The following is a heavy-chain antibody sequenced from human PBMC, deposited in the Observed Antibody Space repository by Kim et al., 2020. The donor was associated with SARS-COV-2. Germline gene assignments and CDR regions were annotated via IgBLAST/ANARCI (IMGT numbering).Heavy chain of an antibody. V-gene: IGHV3-21*01. Sequence: DSAKGRFTISRDNAKNSLYLQMNSLRADDTAVYYCARDSSSSVYYYYGMDVWGQGTTVTVSS. CDR3: ARDSSSSVYYYYGMDV. J-gene: IGHJ6*02. D-gene: IGHD6-6*01.